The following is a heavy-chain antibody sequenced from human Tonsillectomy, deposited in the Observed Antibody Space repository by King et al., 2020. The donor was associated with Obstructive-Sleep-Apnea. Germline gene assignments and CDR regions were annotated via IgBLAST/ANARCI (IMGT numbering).Heavy chain of an antibody. J-gene: IGHJ1*01. D-gene: IGHD2-2*01. CDR2: LSGSGVST. V-gene: IGHV3-23*04. CDR1: GFTFSSYV. CDR3: AKSIPAAMIIYFQH. Sequence: VQLVESGGGLVQPGGSLRLSCAASGFTFSSYVMSWVRQAPGKGLEWGSALSGSGVSTDYADSVKGRFTISRDNSKNTLYLQMNSLRAEDTAVYYCAKSIPAAMIIYFQHWGQGTLVTVSS.